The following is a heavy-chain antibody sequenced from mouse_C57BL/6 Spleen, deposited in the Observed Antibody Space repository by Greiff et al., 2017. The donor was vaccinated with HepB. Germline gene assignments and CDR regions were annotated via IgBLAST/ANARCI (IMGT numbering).Heavy chain of an antibody. CDR2: INPNNGGT. CDR3: ARRYTQEYFDV. Sequence: EVQLQESGPELVKPGASVKIPCKASGYTFTDYNMDWVKQSHGKSLEWIGDINPNNGGTIYNQKFKGKATLTVDKSSSTAYMELRSLTSEDTAVYYCARRYTQEYFDVWGTGTTVTVSS. D-gene: IGHD1-1*01. J-gene: IGHJ1*03. CDR1: GYTFTDYN. V-gene: IGHV1-18*01.